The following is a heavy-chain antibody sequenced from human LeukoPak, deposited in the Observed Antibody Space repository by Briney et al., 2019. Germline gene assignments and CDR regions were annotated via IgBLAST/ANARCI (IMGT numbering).Heavy chain of an antibody. V-gene: IGHV4-39*01. D-gene: IGHD3-10*01. J-gene: IGHJ6*03. CDR2: IYYSGST. Sequence: SETLSLTCTVSGGSISSSSYYWGWIRQPPGKGLEWIGSIYYSGSTYYNPSLKSRVTISVDTSKNQFSLKLSSVTAADTAVYYCALVLSLPHYYYYYMDVWGKRTTVTVSS. CDR3: ALVLSLPHYYYYYMDV. CDR1: GGSISSSSYY.